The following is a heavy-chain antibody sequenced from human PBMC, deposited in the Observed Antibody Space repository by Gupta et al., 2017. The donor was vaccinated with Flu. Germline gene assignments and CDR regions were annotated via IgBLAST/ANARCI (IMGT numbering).Heavy chain of an antibody. J-gene: IGHJ4*02. CDR2: IYPRGST. CDR3: ARAQKDGYTFGTGAHSGYYFDS. V-gene: IGHV4-61*02. Sequence: QVQLQESGPGLVMPSQTLSTTCVVSGGSVSSGTYYWTWNRQPSGPGVEWIGRIYPRGSTNYNPSLMSRATISMASSKHQFSLRLDSVTAADTAIYYCARAQKDGYTFGTGAHSGYYFDSWGQGVLVTVSS. CDR1: GGSVSSGTYY. D-gene: IGHD5-18*01.